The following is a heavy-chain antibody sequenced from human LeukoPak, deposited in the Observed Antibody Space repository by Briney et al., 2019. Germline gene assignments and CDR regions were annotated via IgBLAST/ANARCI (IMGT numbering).Heavy chain of an antibody. CDR2: IYYSGST. Sequence: PSQTLSLTCTVSGGSIRSGDYYWSWIRQPPGKGLEWIGYIYYSGSTYYNPSLKSRVTISVDTSKNQFSLKLSSVTAADTAVYYCAREAYGGNVAFDIWGQGTMVTVSS. CDR1: GGSIRSGDYY. D-gene: IGHD4-23*01. CDR3: AREAYGGNVAFDI. V-gene: IGHV4-30-4*01. J-gene: IGHJ3*02.